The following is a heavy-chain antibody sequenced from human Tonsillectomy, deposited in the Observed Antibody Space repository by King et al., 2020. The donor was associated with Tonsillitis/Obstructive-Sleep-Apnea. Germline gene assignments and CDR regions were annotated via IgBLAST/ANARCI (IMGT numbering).Heavy chain of an antibody. CDR1: GYIFTTYG. J-gene: IGHJ5*02. Sequence: VQLVESGAEVKKPGASVKVSCKTSGYIFTTYGISWVRQAPGQGLEWMGWISGYDANTNYAQKFQGRVTMTTDTSTSTAYMELRSLRSDDTAVYYCAKDERRYCDSGGYYNWFDPWGQGTLVTVFS. CDR2: ISGYDANT. CDR3: AKDERRYCDSGGYYNWFDP. V-gene: IGHV1-18*01. D-gene: IGHD3-22*01.